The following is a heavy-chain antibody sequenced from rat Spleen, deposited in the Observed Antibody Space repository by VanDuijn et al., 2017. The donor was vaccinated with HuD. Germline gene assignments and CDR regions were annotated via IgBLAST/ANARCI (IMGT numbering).Heavy chain of an antibody. J-gene: IGHJ2*01. CDR3: ARQGISMMVVDF. D-gene: IGHD1-12*02. V-gene: IGHV5-29*01. CDR2: ISSDGGRN. Sequence: EVQLVESGGGLVQPGRSLKLSCAASGFTFSNYGMAWVRQAPTKGLEWVATISSDGGRNFYRDSVKGRFTISRDNAKSTLFLQMDSLRSEDTATYYCARQGISMMVVDFWGQGVMITVSS. CDR1: GFTFSNYG.